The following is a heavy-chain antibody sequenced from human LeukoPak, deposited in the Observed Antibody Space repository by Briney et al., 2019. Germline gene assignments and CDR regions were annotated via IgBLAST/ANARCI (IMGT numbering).Heavy chain of an antibody. CDR3: AKGNKGEYSN. Sequence: PGGSLRLSCAASGFTFSSYEMNWVRQAPGKGLEWVSSISSSSSYIHYADSVKGRFTISRDNAKNSLYLQMNSLRAEDTAVYYCAKGNKGEYSNWGQGTLVTVSS. CDR2: ISSSSSYI. J-gene: IGHJ4*02. V-gene: IGHV3-21*01. D-gene: IGHD6-6*01. CDR1: GFTFSSYE.